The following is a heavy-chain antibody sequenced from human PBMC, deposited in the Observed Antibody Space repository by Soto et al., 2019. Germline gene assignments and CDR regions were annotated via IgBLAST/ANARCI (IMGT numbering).Heavy chain of an antibody. CDR2: IRSKAYGGTT. V-gene: IGHV3-49*04. D-gene: IGHD2-21*02. J-gene: IGHJ6*02. CDR1: GFTFGDYA. Sequence: GGSLRLSCTASGFTFGDYAMSWVRQAPGKGLEWVGFIRSKAYGGTTEYAASVKGRFTISRDDSKSIAYLQMDSLKTEDTAVYYCTRVVGSMVVTAPDYYYGMDVWGQGTTVTVSS. CDR3: TRVVGSMVVTAPDYYYGMDV.